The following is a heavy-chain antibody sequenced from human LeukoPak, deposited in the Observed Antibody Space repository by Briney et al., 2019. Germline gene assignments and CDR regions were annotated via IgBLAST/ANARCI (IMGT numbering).Heavy chain of an antibody. Sequence: SVKVSCKASGGTFSSYAISWVRQAPGQGLEWMGGIIPIFGTANYAQKFQGRVTITADESTSTAYMELSSLRSEDTAVYYCARTPGYSSSWSWFDPWGQGTLVTVSS. D-gene: IGHD6-13*01. CDR1: GGTFSSYA. CDR2: IIPIFGTA. V-gene: IGHV1-69*13. CDR3: ARTPGYSSSWSWFDP. J-gene: IGHJ5*02.